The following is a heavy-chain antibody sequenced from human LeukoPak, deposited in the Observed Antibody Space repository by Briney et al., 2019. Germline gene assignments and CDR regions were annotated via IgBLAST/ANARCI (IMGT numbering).Heavy chain of an antibody. CDR1: GGTFSSYA. Sequence: ASVKVSCKASGGTFSSYAISWVRQAPGQGLEWMGGIIPIFGTANYAQKFQGRVTITTDESTSTAYMELSSLRSEDTAVYYCAGSIAAALKTFDSWGQGTLVTVSS. CDR3: AGSIAAALKTFDS. J-gene: IGHJ4*02. D-gene: IGHD6-13*01. V-gene: IGHV1-69*05. CDR2: IIPIFGTA.